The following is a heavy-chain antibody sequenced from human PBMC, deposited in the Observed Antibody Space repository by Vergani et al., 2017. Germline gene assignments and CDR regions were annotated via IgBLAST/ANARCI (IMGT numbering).Heavy chain of an antibody. CDR2: IFATGSA. CDR1: GDPVSSGTHY. D-gene: IGHD4-17*01. CDR3: ARGAGVDY. Sequence: QVQLEESGPGLVKPSQTLALTCTVSGDPVSSGTHYWSWIRQPVGKGLEWVGRIFATGSAHFHPSLKSRVSMSIDTSKNQFSLNLTSVTAADTAVYYCARGAGVDYWGQGILVTVSS. V-gene: IGHV4-61*02. J-gene: IGHJ4*02.